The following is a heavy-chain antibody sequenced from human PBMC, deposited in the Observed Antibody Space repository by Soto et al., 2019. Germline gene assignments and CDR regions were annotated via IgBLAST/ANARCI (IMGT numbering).Heavy chain of an antibody. Sequence: ASVKVSCKASGYTFTSYDINWVRQATGQGLEWMGGFDPEDGETIYAQKFQGRVTMTEDTSTDTAYMELSSLRSEDTAVYYCATVDGRGSDYYYYYGMDVWGQGTTVTVSS. V-gene: IGHV1-24*01. J-gene: IGHJ6*02. CDR3: ATVDGRGSDYYYYYGMDV. D-gene: IGHD3-10*02. CDR2: FDPEDGET. CDR1: GYTFTSYD.